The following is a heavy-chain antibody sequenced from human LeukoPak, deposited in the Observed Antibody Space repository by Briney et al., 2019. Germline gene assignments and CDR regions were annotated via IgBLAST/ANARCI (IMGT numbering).Heavy chain of an antibody. Sequence: MPSETLSLTCAVYGGSFSGYYWSWIRQPPGKGLEWIGEINHSGSTNYNPSLKSRVTISVDTSKNQFSLKLSSVTAADTAAYYCARGQKQWLVRSGPYNWFDPWGQGTLVTVSS. CDR2: INHSGST. J-gene: IGHJ5*02. CDR1: GGSFSGYY. D-gene: IGHD6-19*01. V-gene: IGHV4-34*01. CDR3: ARGQKQWLVRSGPYNWFDP.